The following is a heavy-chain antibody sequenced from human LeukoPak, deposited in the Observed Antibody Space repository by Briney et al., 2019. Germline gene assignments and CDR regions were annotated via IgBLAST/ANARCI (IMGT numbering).Heavy chain of an antibody. CDR2: ISGSGGST. V-gene: IGHV3-23*01. Sequence: GGSLRLSCAASGFTFSSYAMSWVRQAPGKGLEWVSAISGSGGSTYYADSVKGRFTISRDNSKNTLHLQMNSLRAEDTAVYYCAKVGSSSWYVHYWGQGTLVTVSS. CDR1: GFTFSSYA. J-gene: IGHJ4*02. D-gene: IGHD6-13*01. CDR3: AKVGSSSWYVHY.